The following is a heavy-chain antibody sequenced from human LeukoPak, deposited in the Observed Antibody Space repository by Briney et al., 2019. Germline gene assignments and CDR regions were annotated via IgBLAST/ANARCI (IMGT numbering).Heavy chain of an antibody. V-gene: IGHV5-51*01. Sequence: GESLKISCKGSGYSFTSYWIGWVRQMPGKGLEWMGIIYPGDSDTRYSPSFQGQVTISADKSISTAYLQWSSLKASDTAMYYCARAGIAARPGGGFDYWGQGTLVTVSS. CDR3: ARAGIAARPGGGFDY. D-gene: IGHD6-6*01. CDR1: GYSFTSYW. J-gene: IGHJ4*02. CDR2: IYPGDSDT.